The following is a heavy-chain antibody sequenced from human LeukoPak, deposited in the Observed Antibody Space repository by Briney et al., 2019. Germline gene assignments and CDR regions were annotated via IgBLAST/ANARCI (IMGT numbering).Heavy chain of an antibody. CDR3: ARDKLAYCGGDCYPDA. V-gene: IGHV3-21*01. CDR1: GFTFSGYG. D-gene: IGHD2-21*02. CDR2: ISSGSTYI. Sequence: GGSLRLSCAVSGFTFSGYGMNWVRQAPGRGLEWVSSISSGSTYIYYAGSVKGRFTISRDNGKNSLYLQMNSPRAEDTAVYYCARDKLAYCGGDCYPDAWGQGTLVTVSS. J-gene: IGHJ5*02.